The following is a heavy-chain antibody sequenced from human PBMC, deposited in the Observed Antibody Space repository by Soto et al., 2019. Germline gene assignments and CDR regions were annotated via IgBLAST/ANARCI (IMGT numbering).Heavy chain of an antibody. D-gene: IGHD2-2*01. J-gene: IGHJ5*02. V-gene: IGHV4-39*01. CDR1: GGSISSSSYY. CDR3: ARGDCSSTSCYWFDP. Sequence: SETLSLTRTVSGGSISSSSYYWGWIRQPPGKGLEWIGSIYYSGSTYYNPSLKSRVTISVDTSKNQFSLKLSSVTAADTAVYYCARGDCSSTSCYWFDPWGQGTLVTVSS. CDR2: IYYSGST.